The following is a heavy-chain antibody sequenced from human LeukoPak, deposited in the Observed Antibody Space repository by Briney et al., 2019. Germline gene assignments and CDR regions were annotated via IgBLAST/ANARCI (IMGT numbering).Heavy chain of an antibody. Sequence: PSETLSLTCTVSGGSINNDHYYWGWIRQPPGKGLEWIGSIYYTGSTYYNPSLKSRVTISVDTSKNHFSLRLTSVTVADTAVYYCARESYYRFWIDPWGQGTLVTVSS. D-gene: IGHD1-26*01. J-gene: IGHJ5*02. CDR2: IYYTGST. CDR3: ARESYYRFWIDP. V-gene: IGHV4-39*02. CDR1: GGSINNDHYY.